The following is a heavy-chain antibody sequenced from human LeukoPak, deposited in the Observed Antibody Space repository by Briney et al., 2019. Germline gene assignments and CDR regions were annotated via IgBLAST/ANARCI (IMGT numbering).Heavy chain of an antibody. Sequence: GGSLRLSCAASGFTFDDYAMHWVRQAPGKGLEWVSGISWNSGSIGYADSVKGRFTISKDNAKNSLYLQMNSLRAEDTALYYCAKDNGEGDAVPYWYFDLWGRGTLVTVSS. CDR3: AKDNGEGDAVPYWYFDL. CDR1: GFTFDDYA. CDR2: ISWNSGSI. J-gene: IGHJ2*01. V-gene: IGHV3-9*01. D-gene: IGHD2-21*01.